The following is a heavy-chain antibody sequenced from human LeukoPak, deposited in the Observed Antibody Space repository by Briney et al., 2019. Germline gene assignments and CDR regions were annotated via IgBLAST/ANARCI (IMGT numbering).Heavy chain of an antibody. J-gene: IGHJ4*02. Sequence: ASVKVSCKASGYGFIGYGISWVRQAPGQGLEWMGWISGNTGNTDYSEKFQGGVTMTKDTSTSTAYLELRGLRSDDTAMYYCARDTSDSWYDIFGDYWGQGTLVTVSS. CDR2: ISGNTGNT. V-gene: IGHV1-18*01. CDR1: GYGFIGYG. CDR3: ARDTSDSWYDIFGDY. D-gene: IGHD6-13*01.